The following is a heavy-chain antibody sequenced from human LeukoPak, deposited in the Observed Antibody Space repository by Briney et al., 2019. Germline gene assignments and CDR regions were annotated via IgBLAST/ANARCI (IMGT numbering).Heavy chain of an antibody. D-gene: IGHD3-22*01. CDR2: VYSSGDT. V-gene: IGHV3-53*01. Sequence: GGSLRLSGAASGFSVSSNYMSWVRQAPGKGLEWVSIVYSSGDTYYAGSVKGRFTISRDNSRNTVYLQMNSLRAEDTAVYFCARLESYDSSGSYRRYFDYWGQGTLVTVSS. J-gene: IGHJ4*02. CDR1: GFSVSSNY. CDR3: ARLESYDSSGSYRRYFDY.